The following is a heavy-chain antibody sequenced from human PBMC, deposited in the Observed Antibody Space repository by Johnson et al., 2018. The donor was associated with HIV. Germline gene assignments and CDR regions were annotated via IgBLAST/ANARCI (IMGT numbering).Heavy chain of an antibody. J-gene: IGHJ3*02. V-gene: IGHV3-30*04. CDR1: GFTFSSYA. D-gene: IGHD6-19*01. CDR3: AARIAVADDDAFDI. Sequence: QVQLVESGGGVVQPGRSLRLSCAASGFTFSSYAMHWVRQAPGMGLEWVAVISYDGSNKYYADSVKGRFTISRDNSKNTLYLQMNSLRAEDTAVYYCAARIAVADDDAFDIWGQGTMVTVSS. CDR2: ISYDGSNK.